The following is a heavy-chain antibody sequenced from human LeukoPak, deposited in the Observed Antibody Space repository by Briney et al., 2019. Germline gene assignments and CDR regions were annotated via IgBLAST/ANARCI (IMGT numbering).Heavy chain of an antibody. CDR2: IYHSGST. J-gene: IGHJ5*02. D-gene: IGHD3-22*01. Sequence: SETLSLTCTVSGGSISSGGYYWSWIRQPPGKGLEWIGYIYHSGSTYYNPSLKSRVTISVDRSKNQFSLKLSSVTAADTAVYYCARVSYDSSGPKGFDPWGQGTLVTVSS. V-gene: IGHV4-30-2*01. CDR3: ARVSYDSSGPKGFDP. CDR1: GGSISSGGYY.